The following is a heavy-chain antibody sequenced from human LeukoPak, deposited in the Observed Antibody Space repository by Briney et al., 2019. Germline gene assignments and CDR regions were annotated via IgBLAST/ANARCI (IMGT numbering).Heavy chain of an antibody. CDR2: IWYDGSNK. CDR1: GFTFSSYG. D-gene: IGHD5-18*01. Sequence: GGSLRLSCAASGFTFSSYGMHWVRQAPGKGLERVAVIWYDGSNKYYADSVKGRFTISRDNSKNTLYLQMNSLRAEDTAVYYCVRDLPTAMELFDYWGQGTLVTVSS. J-gene: IGHJ4*02. CDR3: VRDLPTAMELFDY. V-gene: IGHV3-33*01.